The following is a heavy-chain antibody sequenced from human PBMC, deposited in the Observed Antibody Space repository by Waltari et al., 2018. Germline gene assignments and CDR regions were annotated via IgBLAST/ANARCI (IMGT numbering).Heavy chain of an antibody. CDR2: IFYSGAT. CDR1: GGSISSVAYY. CDR3: ARAMRYYDILTGPSDALDI. V-gene: IGHV4-39*01. D-gene: IGHD3-9*01. J-gene: IGHJ3*02. Sequence: QLQRQESGPGLVKPSETVSLTCTVSGGSISSVAYYWGWVRQPPGKGLEFSASIFYSGATYYNPSLESRVTISVDTSKNQFSLELTSVTDADTAVYYCARAMRYYDILTGPSDALDIWGQGTMVTVSS.